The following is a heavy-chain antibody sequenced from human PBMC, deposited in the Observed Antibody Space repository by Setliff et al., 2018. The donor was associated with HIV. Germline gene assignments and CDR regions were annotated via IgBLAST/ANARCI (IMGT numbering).Heavy chain of an antibody. D-gene: IGHD3-3*01. J-gene: IGHJ6*03. CDR1: GGSVNSGSFS. V-gene: IGHV4-61*09. CDR3: ARGVVGNYYDFFNIYFWDYMDV. Sequence: SETLSLTCGVSGGSVNSGSFSWNWIRQPAGGRPEWIGHVHTNGFTNYNPSLKGRVTISLDTSRNEFSLKVTSVTAADTATYLCARGVVGNYYDFFNIYFWDYMDVWGNGTTVTVSS. CDR2: VHTNGFT.